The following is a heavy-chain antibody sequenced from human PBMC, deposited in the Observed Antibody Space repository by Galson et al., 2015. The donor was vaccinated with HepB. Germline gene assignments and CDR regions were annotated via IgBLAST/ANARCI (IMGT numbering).Heavy chain of an antibody. CDR2: ISYDGSNK. J-gene: IGHJ4*02. Sequence: SLRLSCAASGFTFSHYAMHWVRQAPGKGLEWVATISYDGSNKYYADPVRGRFTIFRDNSKNTVSLQMNSLSPEATAVYYCARENSGTYYGYFDYWGQGTLVTVSS. CDR1: GFTFSHYA. CDR3: ARENSGTYYGYFDY. V-gene: IGHV3-30-3*01. D-gene: IGHD1-26*01.